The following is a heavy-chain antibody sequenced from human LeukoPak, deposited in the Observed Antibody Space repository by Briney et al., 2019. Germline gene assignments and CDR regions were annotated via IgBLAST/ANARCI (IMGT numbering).Heavy chain of an antibody. Sequence: SETLSLTCTVSGGSISRYYWSWIRQPPGKGLEWIGYISYSGSTNYNPSLKSRVTISVDTSKNQFSLKLNSMTAADTAVYYCARRSGSYYDNYDYWGQGTLVTVSS. J-gene: IGHJ4*02. CDR3: ARRSGSYYDNYDY. V-gene: IGHV4-59*08. CDR2: ISYSGST. D-gene: IGHD1-26*01. CDR1: GGSISRYY.